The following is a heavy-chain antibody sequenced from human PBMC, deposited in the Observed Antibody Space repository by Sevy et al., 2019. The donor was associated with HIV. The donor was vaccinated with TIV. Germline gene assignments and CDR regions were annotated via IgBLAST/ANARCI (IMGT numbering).Heavy chain of an antibody. J-gene: IGHJ4*02. V-gene: IGHV3-30*04. CDR1: GFPFRSYA. CDR3: ARDRSNSWINYFFDY. Sequence: GGSLRLSCEASGFPFRSYAMRWVRQAPGKGLEWVAVISHDGSNKYYTDSVKGRFTISRDNSKNTLYAQMNSLRAEDTAVYYCARDRSNSWINYFFDYWGQGALVTVSS. CDR2: ISHDGSNK. D-gene: IGHD6-13*01.